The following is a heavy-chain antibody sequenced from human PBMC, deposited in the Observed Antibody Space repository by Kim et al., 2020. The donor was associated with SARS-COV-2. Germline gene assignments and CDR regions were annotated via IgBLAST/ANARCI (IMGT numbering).Heavy chain of an antibody. CDR3: ARDPQTPSWTAYYYYYKDV. CDR2: IWFDGSHK. V-gene: IGHV3-33*01. D-gene: IGHD3-3*01. J-gene: IGHJ6*03. CDR1: GFTFSNHG. Sequence: GGSLRLSCEASGFTFSNHGIHWVRQAPGKGLEWLALIWFDGSHKYYAGSVKGRFTISRDDSENTVNLQMNSLTAEDTAVYYCARDPQTPSWTAYYYYYKDVWGEGTVVTVSS.